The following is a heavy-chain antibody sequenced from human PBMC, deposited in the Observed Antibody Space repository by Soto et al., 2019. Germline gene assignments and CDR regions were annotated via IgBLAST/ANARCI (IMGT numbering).Heavy chain of an antibody. J-gene: IGHJ3*02. CDR3: ARSVLLWENDAFDI. CDR2: ISAYNGNT. Sequence: ASVKVSCKASGYTFTSYGISWVRQAPGQGLEWMGWISAYNGNTNYAQKFQGRVTMTRDTSTSTVYMELSSLRSEDTAVYYCARSVLLWENDAFDIWGQGTMVTVSS. V-gene: IGHV1-18*01. D-gene: IGHD3-10*01. CDR1: GYTFTSYG.